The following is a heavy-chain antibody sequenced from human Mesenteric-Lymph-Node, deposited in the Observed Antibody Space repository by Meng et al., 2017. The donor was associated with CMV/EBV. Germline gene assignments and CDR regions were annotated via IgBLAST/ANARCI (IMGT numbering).Heavy chain of an antibody. CDR3: ATRGRRCSSTSCYPFYSYGMDV. Sequence: SETLTLTCTVSGGSISSSSYYWGWIRQPPGKGLEWIGNIYYSGSTNYNPSLKSRVTISVDTSKNQFSLNLSSVTAADTAVYYCATRGRRCSSTSCYPFYSYGMDVWGQGTTVTVSS. J-gene: IGHJ6*02. CDR1: GGSISSSSYY. V-gene: IGHV4-39*07. CDR2: IYYSGST. D-gene: IGHD2-2*01.